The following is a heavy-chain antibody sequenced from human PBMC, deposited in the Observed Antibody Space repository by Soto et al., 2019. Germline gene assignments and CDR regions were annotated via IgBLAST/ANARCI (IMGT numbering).Heavy chain of an antibody. J-gene: IGHJ6*02. Sequence: GGSLRLSCAASGFTFSSYEMNWVRQAPGKGLEWVSYISSSGSTIYYADSVKGRFTISRDNAKNSLYLQMNSLRAEDTAVYYCAREVRSSWYYYYGMDVWGQGTTVTVSS. CDR3: AREVRSSWYYYYGMDV. CDR2: ISSSGSTI. CDR1: GFTFSSYE. V-gene: IGHV3-48*03. D-gene: IGHD6-13*01.